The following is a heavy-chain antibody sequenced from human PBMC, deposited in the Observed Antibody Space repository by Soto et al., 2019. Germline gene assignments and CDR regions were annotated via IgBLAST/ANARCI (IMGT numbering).Heavy chain of an antibody. CDR1: GFTFSSYD. Sequence: EVQLVESGGGLVQPGGSLRLSCAASGFTFSSYDMHWVRQATGKGLEWVSAIGTAGDTYYPGSVKGRFTISRENAKNSLYLQMNSRRAGDTAVYYCARAGYSSSWYDTTTFDYWGQGTLVTVSS. J-gene: IGHJ4*02. CDR3: ARAGYSSSWYDTTTFDY. V-gene: IGHV3-13*01. CDR2: IGTAGDT. D-gene: IGHD6-13*01.